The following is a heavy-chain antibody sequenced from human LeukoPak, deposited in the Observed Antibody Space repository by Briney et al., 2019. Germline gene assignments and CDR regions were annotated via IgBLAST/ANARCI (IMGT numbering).Heavy chain of an antibody. CDR2: IKSKTDAGTT. CDR1: GFTFSNAW. D-gene: IGHD3-10*01. V-gene: IGHV3-15*01. CDR3: TTELLTGGYFDY. Sequence: GGSLRLSCAASGFTFSNAWMSWVRQAPGQGLDWVGRIKSKTDAGTTDYAAPAKGRFTISRDDSKNTLYLQMNSLETEDTAVYYCTTELLTGGYFDYWGQGTLVTVSS. J-gene: IGHJ4*02.